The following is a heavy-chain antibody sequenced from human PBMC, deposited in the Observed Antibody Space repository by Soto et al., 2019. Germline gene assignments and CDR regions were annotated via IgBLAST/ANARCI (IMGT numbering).Heavy chain of an antibody. V-gene: IGHV3-30*18. D-gene: IGHD4-17*01. CDR2: ISYDGSSK. CDR1: GFTFSSYG. J-gene: IGHJ2*01. Sequence: LRLSCAASGFTFSSYGMHWVRQAPGKGLEWVAVISYDGSSKYYADSVKGRFTISRDNSKNTLYLQMNSLRAEDTTVYYCAKAQEETTVVTLFGYFDLWGRGTLVTVSS. CDR3: AKAQEETTVVTLFGYFDL.